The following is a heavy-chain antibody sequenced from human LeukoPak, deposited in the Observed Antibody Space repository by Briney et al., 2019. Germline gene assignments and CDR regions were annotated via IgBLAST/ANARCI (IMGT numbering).Heavy chain of an antibody. CDR3: ARDMTGTPMVTGWFDP. V-gene: IGHV3-23*01. D-gene: IGHD5-18*01. J-gene: IGHJ5*02. CDR2: ISGSGGST. CDR1: GFTFSSYG. Sequence: GGSLRLSCAASGFTFSSYGMSWVRQAPGKGLEWVSAISGSGGSTYYADSVKGRFTISRDNSKNTLHLQMNSLRAEDTAVYYCARDMTGTPMVTGWFDPWGQGTLVTVSS.